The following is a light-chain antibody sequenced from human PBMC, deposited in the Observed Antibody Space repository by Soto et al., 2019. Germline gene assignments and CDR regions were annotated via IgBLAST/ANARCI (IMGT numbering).Light chain of an antibody. CDR2: EVN. Sequence: QSVLTQPASVSGSPGQSITISCTGTSSDVGGYKYVSWYQQHPGKAPKLMIFEVNSRPSGVSNRFSGSKSGNTASLTISGLRAEDEADYYCSSFSSSSTPYLFGTGTKVTVL. V-gene: IGLV2-14*01. CDR3: SSFSSSSTPYL. CDR1: SSDVGGYKY. J-gene: IGLJ1*01.